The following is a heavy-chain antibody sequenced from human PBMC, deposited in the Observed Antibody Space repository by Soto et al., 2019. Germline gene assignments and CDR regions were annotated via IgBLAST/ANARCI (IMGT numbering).Heavy chain of an antibody. J-gene: IGHJ4*02. CDR3: ARNSNLDC. CDR2: INPNNGGT. D-gene: IGHD4-4*01. CDR1: GYAFTGYY. Sequence: QVQLVQSGAEVKKPGASVKVSCKASGYAFTGYYLHWVRQAPGQGLEWMGWINPNNGGTNYAQKFRGWVTMTRDTSISTAYMELSRLTSDDTAVYYCARNSNLDCWGQGTLVTVSS. V-gene: IGHV1-2*04.